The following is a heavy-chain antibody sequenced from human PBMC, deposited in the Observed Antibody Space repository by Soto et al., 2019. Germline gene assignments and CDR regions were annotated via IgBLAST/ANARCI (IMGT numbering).Heavy chain of an antibody. CDR2: MNPNSGNT. D-gene: IGHD3-10*01. Sequence: ASVKVSCKASGYTFTSYDINWVRQATGQGLEWMGWMNPNSGNTGYAQKFQGRVTMTRNTSISTAYMELSSLRSEDTAVYYCARGVRGVIDYYGMDVWGQWTTVTVSS. CDR3: ARGVRGVIDYYGMDV. CDR1: GYTFTSYD. J-gene: IGHJ6*02. V-gene: IGHV1-8*01.